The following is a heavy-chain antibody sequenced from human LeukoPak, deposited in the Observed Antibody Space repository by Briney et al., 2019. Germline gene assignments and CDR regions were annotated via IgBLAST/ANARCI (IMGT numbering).Heavy chain of an antibody. CDR3: ARERPEVYYFDS. CDR2: IRPNYNT. Sequence: ASVKVSCKAAGNTFNSYYIHWFRQAPGQGPEGMGIIRPNYNTVYAPKFQGRVTVTRDMSASTVYMDLSSLRSDDTAVYYCARERPEVYYFDSWGQGTLLTVSS. J-gene: IGHJ4*02. V-gene: IGHV1-46*02. CDR1: GNTFNSYY.